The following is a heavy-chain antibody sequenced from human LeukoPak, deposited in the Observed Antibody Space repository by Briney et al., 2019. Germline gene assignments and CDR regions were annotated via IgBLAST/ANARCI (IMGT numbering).Heavy chain of an antibody. CDR2: INPNSGGT. V-gene: IGHV1-2*02. D-gene: IGHD5-12*01. CDR1: VYTFTGYY. CDR3: ARVRSMGYDAFDI. J-gene: IGHJ3*02. Sequence: ASVKVSCKASVYTFTGYYMHGVRQAPGQGLEGMGWINPNSGGTNDAQKFQGRVTMTRDTSISTAYMELSRLRSDDTAVYYCARVRSMGYDAFDIWRQGTMVSVSS.